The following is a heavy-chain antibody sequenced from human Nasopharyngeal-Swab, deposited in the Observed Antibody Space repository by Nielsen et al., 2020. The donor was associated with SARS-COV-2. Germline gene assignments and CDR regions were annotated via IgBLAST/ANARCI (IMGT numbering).Heavy chain of an antibody. CDR2: INPSGGST. Sequence: ASVKVSCKASGYTFTSYYMHWVRQAPGQGLEWMGIINPSGGSTSYAQKFQGRVTMTRDTSTSTVYMELSSLRSEDTAVYCCARGPTYYYGSGSSGPFDPWGQGTLVTVSS. D-gene: IGHD3-10*01. J-gene: IGHJ5*02. CDR1: GYTFTSYY. CDR3: ARGPTYYYGSGSSGPFDP. V-gene: IGHV1-46*01.